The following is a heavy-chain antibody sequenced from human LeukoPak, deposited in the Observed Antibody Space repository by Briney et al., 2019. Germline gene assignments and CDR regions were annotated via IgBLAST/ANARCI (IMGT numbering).Heavy chain of an antibody. D-gene: IGHD3-10*01. J-gene: IGHJ4*02. CDR1: GFTVSSNY. V-gene: IGHV3-23*01. Sequence: GGSLRLSCAASGFTVSSNYMSWVRQAPGKGLEWVSVISGSGGSTYYADSVKGRFPISRDNSKNTLYLQMNSLRAEDTAVYYCATESYGAFDYWGQGTLVTVSS. CDR2: ISGSGGST. CDR3: ATESYGAFDY.